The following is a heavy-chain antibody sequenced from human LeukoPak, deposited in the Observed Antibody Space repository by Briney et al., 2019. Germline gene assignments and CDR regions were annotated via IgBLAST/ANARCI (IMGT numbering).Heavy chain of an antibody. CDR1: GASISSYC. Sequence: SETLSLTCTVSGASISSYCWSWVRQPPGKGLEWIGYIYYSGSTNYNPSLKSRVTISVDTSKNQFSLKLSSVTAADTAVYYCARDLGPRVFDYWGQGTLVTVSS. J-gene: IGHJ4*02. CDR2: IYYSGST. D-gene: IGHD6-13*01. V-gene: IGHV4-59*01. CDR3: ARDLGPRVFDY.